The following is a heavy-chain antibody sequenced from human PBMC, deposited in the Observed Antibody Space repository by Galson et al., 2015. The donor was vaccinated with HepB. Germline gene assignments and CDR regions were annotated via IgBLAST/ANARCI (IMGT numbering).Heavy chain of an antibody. CDR3: AKATWGGNSLYYYYGMDV. CDR1: GFTFSSYG. CDR2: ISYDGSNK. V-gene: IGHV3-30*18. Sequence: SLRLSCAASGFTFSSYGMHWVRQAPGKGLEWVAVISYDGSNKYYADSVKGRFTISRDNSKNTLYLQMNSLRAEDTAVYYCAKATWGGNSLYYYYGMDVWGQGTTVTVSS. J-gene: IGHJ6*02. D-gene: IGHD3-16*01.